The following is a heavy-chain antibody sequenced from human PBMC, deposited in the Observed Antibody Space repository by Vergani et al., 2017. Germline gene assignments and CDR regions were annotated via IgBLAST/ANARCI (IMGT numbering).Heavy chain of an antibody. CDR2: IKSDGSIT. CDR3: VKDIAASGNYWYFDL. Sequence: EVQLVESGGGLIHPGGSLRLSCEGSGFSFSGYWMHWVRQSPEKGLVWVSRIKSDGSITNYADSVKGRFTISRDNAKNSLYLQMNSLRAEDTALYYCVKDIAASGNYWYFDLWGRGTLVTVSS. CDR1: GFSFSGYW. J-gene: IGHJ2*01. V-gene: IGHV3-74*01. D-gene: IGHD6-13*01.